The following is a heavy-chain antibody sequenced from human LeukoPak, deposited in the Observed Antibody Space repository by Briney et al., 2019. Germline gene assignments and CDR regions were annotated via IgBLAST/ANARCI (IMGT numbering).Heavy chain of an antibody. D-gene: IGHD6-13*01. Sequence: ASVKVSCKASGYTFTTDGISWVRQAPGQGLEWMGWISSYNGKTIYAQRPQGRVTMTTDTSTSTAYMELRSLRSDDTAVYYCARDRGRGIATADYYFDYWGQGTLVTVSS. CDR3: ARDRGRGIATADYYFDY. V-gene: IGHV1-18*01. CDR1: GYTFTTDG. CDR2: ISSYNGKT. J-gene: IGHJ4*02.